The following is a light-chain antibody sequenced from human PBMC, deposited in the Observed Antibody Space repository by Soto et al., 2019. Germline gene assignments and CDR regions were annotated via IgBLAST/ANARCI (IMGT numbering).Light chain of an antibody. CDR1: SSDVGSYNY. V-gene: IGLV2-14*01. J-gene: IGLJ2*01. CDR2: EVS. Sequence: QSALTQPASVSGSPGQSITISCTGTSSDVGSYNYVSWYQQNPGKAPKLLIYEVSNRPSGVSNRFSGSKSGNTASLTISGLQAEDEDDYYCSSYTTTTTLNVIFGGGTKVTVL. CDR3: SSYTTTTTLNVI.